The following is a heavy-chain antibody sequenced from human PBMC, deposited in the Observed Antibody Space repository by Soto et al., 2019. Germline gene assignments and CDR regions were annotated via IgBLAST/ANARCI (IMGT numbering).Heavy chain of an antibody. CDR3: AKEITRCCYPGLDS. J-gene: IGHJ4*02. CDR2: ISGRADAT. D-gene: IGHD2-21*01. Sequence: PGGSLRLSCIASGFTFRDYAIIWVRQAPGKGLECLSGISGRADATHYAASVKGRFTSSRDNSRNTAYLDMKNLRDEDTALYYCAKEITRCCYPGLDSWGQGTPVTVAS. CDR1: GFTFRDYA. V-gene: IGHV3-23*01.